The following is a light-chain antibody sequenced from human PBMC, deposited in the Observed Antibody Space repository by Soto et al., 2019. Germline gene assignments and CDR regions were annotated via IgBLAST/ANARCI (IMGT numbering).Light chain of an antibody. CDR1: QSILYSSTNKNY. J-gene: IGKJ4*01. CDR3: QQYYSSPLN. V-gene: IGKV4-1*01. Sequence: DIVMTQSPDSLAVSLGERATINCKSSQSILYSSTNKNYLSWYQQKPGQPPKLLMYWASTRKSGVPDRFSGSGSGTDFTLTISSLQAQDVAVYYCQQYYSSPLNFGGGTKVEIK. CDR2: WAS.